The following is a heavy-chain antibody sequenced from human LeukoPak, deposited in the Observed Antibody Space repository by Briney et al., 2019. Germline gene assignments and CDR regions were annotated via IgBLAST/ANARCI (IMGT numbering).Heavy chain of an antibody. CDR3: ARDTPLDY. CDR1: GYTFTSYG. CDR2: ISTHNGNT. J-gene: IGHJ4*02. D-gene: IGHD2-15*01. Sequence: GASVKVSCKASGYTFTSYGITWVRQAPGQGLEWMGCISTHNGNTNYAQKLQGRVTMTTDTSTSTAYMELRSLRSDDTVVYYCARDTPLDYWGQGTLVTVSS. V-gene: IGHV1-18*01.